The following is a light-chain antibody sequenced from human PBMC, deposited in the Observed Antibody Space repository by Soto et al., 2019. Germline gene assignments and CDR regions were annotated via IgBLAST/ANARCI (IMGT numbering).Light chain of an antibody. CDR2: DVS. J-gene: IGLJ1*01. CDR1: SSDVGAYNY. CDR3: SSFTRSNSDV. Sequence: QSALTQPASVSGSPGQSITISCTGTSSDVGAYNYVSWYQQHPGKVPKLMIYDVSDRPSGVSNRFSGSKSGNTASLTISGLQAEDEPDYYCSSFTRSNSDVFGTGTKLTVL. V-gene: IGLV2-14*03.